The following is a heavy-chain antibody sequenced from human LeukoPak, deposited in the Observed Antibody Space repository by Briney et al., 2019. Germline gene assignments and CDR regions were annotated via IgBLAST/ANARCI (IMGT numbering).Heavy chain of an antibody. J-gene: IGHJ5*02. D-gene: IGHD6-19*01. Sequence: SETLSLTCTVSGGSISSYYWSWIRQPPGKGLEWIGYIYYSGSTNYNPSLKSRVTISVDTSKNQFSLKLSSVTAADTAVYYCARDIGYSSGSFWFDPWGQGTPVTVSS. V-gene: IGHV4-59*01. CDR3: ARDIGYSSGSFWFDP. CDR2: IYYSGST. CDR1: GGSISSYY.